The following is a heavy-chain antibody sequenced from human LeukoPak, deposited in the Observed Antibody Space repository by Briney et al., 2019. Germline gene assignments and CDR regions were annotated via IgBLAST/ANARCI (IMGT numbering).Heavy chain of an antibody. J-gene: IGHJ4*02. Sequence: GGSLRLSCAASGFIFSSYAMTWVRQAPGRGLEWLSTISGSGTTTYYVDSVKGRFTISRDNSKNTLYLQMNSLRAEDTAVYYCAKDRGYSSSPGDYWGQGTLVTVSS. CDR3: AKDRGYSSSPGDY. CDR1: GFIFSSYA. V-gene: IGHV3-23*01. D-gene: IGHD6-6*01. CDR2: ISGSGTTT.